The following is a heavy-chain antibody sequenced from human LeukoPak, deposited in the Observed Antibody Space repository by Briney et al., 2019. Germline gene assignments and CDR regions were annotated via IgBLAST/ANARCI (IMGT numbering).Heavy chain of an antibody. CDR2: ICASGRCT. Sequence: GGSLRLSCAASGFTFSRYAMKWVRQAPGKGLEWVSGICASGRCTFYAAPVRGRFTVSRDNSKNSLYLQMNSLRAEDTAVYYCAKYINVPGTQLLGDYWGQGALVTVSS. D-gene: IGHD1-1*01. CDR3: AKYINVPGTQLLGDY. CDR1: GFTFSRYA. V-gene: IGHV3-23*01. J-gene: IGHJ4*02.